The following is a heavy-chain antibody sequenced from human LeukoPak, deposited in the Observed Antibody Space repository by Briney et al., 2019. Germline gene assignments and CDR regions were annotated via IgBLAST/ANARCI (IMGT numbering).Heavy chain of an antibody. J-gene: IGHJ6*03. Sequence: PGGSLRLSCAASGFTFISYGMHWVRQAPGKGLEWVAVIRYDGSNKYYADSVKGRFTISRDNSKNTLYLQMNSLRAEDTAVYYCAKDGLYGSGNMDVWGKGTTVTVSS. CDR2: IRYDGSNK. CDR3: AKDGLYGSGNMDV. V-gene: IGHV3-33*06. D-gene: IGHD3-10*01. CDR1: GFTFISYG.